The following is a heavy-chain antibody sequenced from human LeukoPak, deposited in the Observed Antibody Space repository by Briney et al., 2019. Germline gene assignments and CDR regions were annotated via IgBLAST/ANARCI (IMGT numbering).Heavy chain of an antibody. V-gene: IGHV4-61*08. CDR1: GGSVSRNDYY. Sequence: SEPLSLTCTVSGGSVSRNDYYWTWIRQPPGKGLKWIGNIYHIGNNNYNPSLKSRITQSVDTSKNQFSLKLTSLAAAETAVYYCVKGWGDDSGSYSTVFAYWGQGALVTVSS. CDR2: IYHIGNN. D-gene: IGHD3-10*01. J-gene: IGHJ4*02. CDR3: VKGWGDDSGSYSTVFAY.